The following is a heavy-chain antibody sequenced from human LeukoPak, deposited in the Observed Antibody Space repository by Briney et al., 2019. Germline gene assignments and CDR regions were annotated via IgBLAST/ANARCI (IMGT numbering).Heavy chain of an antibody. Sequence: PGGSLRLPCAASGFTFSTYSMNWVRQAPGKGLEWLSYISSGSSTIYYADSVKGRFTISRDNARNSLYLQMNGLRAEDTAVYYCARVTVGATADYFDYWGQGTLVTVSS. CDR1: GFTFSTYS. J-gene: IGHJ4*02. CDR2: ISSGSSTI. D-gene: IGHD1-26*01. V-gene: IGHV3-48*01. CDR3: ARVTVGATADYFDY.